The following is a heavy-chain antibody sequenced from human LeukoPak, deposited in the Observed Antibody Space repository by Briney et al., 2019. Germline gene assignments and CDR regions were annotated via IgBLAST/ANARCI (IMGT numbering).Heavy chain of an antibody. V-gene: IGHV3-21*04. CDR2: ISSSSSYI. Sequence: PGESLRLSCAASGFTFSSYSMNWVRQAPGKGLEWVSSISSSSSYIYYADSVKGRFTISRDNAKNSLYLQMNSLRAEDTAVYYCARAPTYVAYHYYMDVWGKGTTVTVSS. J-gene: IGHJ6*03. D-gene: IGHD3-10*02. CDR3: ARAPTYVAYHYYMDV. CDR1: GFTFSSYS.